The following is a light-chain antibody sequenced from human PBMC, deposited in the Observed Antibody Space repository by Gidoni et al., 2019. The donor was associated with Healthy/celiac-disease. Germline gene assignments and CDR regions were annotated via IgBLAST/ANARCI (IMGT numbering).Light chain of an antibody. Sequence: QSALTQPPSVSGSPGQSVTISCTGTSSDVGFYNRVSWYQQPPGTAPKLMLYGVSNRPSGVPDRFSGSKSGNTASLTISGLQAEDEGDYYCSSYTGSSTVVFGGGTKVTVL. CDR3: SSYTGSSTVV. CDR1: SSDVGFYNR. J-gene: IGLJ2*01. V-gene: IGLV2-18*02. CDR2: GVS.